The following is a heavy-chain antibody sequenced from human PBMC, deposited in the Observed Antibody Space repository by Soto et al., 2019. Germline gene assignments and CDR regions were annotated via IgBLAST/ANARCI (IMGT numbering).Heavy chain of an antibody. CDR1: GFSLSTTAEG. D-gene: IGHD2-2*01. J-gene: IGHJ4*02. CDR3: AHGSCSSADCYPNPYLDY. V-gene: IGHV2-5*02. Sequence: QITLKESGPTLVKPTQTLTLTCTFSGFSLSTTAEGVGWIRQPPGKALEWLALIYWDDDEPYSPSLKSRLTITKDTSKNPVVLTMTNVDPVDTATYYCAHGSCSSADCYPNPYLDYWGQGILVTVSS. CDR2: IYWDDDE.